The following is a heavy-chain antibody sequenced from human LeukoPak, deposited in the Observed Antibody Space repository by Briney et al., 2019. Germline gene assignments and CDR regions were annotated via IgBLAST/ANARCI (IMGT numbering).Heavy chain of an antibody. J-gene: IGHJ3*02. CDR2: INPSGGST. D-gene: IGHD5-12*01. CDR3: ARALVAPHAFDI. CDR1: GYTFTSYY. Sequence: GASVKVSCKASGYTFTSYYMHWVRQAPGQGLEWMGIINPSGGSTSYAQKFQSRVTMTRDTSTSTVYMELSSLRSEDTAVYYCARALVAPHAFDIWGQGTMVTVSS. V-gene: IGHV1-46*01.